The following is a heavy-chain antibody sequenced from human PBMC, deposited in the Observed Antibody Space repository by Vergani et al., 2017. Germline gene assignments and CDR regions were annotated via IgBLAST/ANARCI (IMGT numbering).Heavy chain of an antibody. CDR1: GYTFNTYD. CDR2: MNPNSGNT. Sequence: QVQLVQSGAEVKKPGASVKVSCKASGYTFNTYDINWVRQAPGQGLEWMGWMNPNSGNTGYAQKFQGRVTMTRDTSITTAYMELNSLRSDDTAVYYCARDSVAGRFDPWGQGTLVTVSS. J-gene: IGHJ5*02. CDR3: ARDSVAGRFDP. D-gene: IGHD6-19*01. V-gene: IGHV1-8*02.